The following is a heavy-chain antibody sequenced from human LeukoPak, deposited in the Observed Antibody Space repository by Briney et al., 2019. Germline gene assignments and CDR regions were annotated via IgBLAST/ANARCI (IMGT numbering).Heavy chain of an antibody. CDR1: GYTFTGYY. V-gene: IGHV1-2*02. Sequence: ASVKVSCKASGYTFTGYYMHWVRQAPGQGLEWMGWINPNSGGTNYAQKFQGRVTMTRDTSTSTAYMELSRLRSDDTAVYYCARDRSLRYFDWLPRDWFDPWGQGTLVTVSS. CDR3: ARDRSLRYFDWLPRDWFDP. CDR2: INPNSGGT. J-gene: IGHJ5*02. D-gene: IGHD3-9*01.